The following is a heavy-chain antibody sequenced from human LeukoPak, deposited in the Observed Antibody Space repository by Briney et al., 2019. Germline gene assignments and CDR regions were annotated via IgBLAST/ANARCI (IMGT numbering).Heavy chain of an antibody. CDR3: ARHVVAVGFDY. D-gene: IGHD3-22*01. CDR2: ITSSGSYI. J-gene: IGHJ4*02. CDR1: GFTFSSYE. Sequence: PGGSLRLSCAASGFTFSSYEMNWVRQAPGKGLEWVSFITSSGSYIYYADSVMGRFTISRDNTNNSLYLQMNSLRAEDTAVYYCARHVVAVGFDYWGQGTLVTVSS. V-gene: IGHV3-21*01.